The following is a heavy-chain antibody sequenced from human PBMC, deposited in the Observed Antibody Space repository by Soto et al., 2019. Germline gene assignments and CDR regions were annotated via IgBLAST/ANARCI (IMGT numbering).Heavy chain of an antibody. J-gene: IGHJ6*02. CDR1: GGSISSGDYY. CDR2: IYYSGST. Sequence: QVQLQESGPGLVKPSQTLSLTCTVSGGSISSGDYYWSWIRQPPGKGLEWIGYIYYSGSTYYNPSLKSRVTISVDTSKNQFSLKLSSMTAADTAVYYCASGSITMVRGVISYGMDVWGQGTTVTVSS. D-gene: IGHD3-10*01. CDR3: ASGSITMVRGVISYGMDV. V-gene: IGHV4-30-4*01.